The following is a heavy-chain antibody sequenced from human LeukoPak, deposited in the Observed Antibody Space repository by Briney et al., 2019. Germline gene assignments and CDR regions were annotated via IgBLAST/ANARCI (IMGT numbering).Heavy chain of an antibody. CDR3: ARGERWLQSAYYYYGMDV. Sequence: SETLSRTCAVYGGSFRGYYWSWIRQPPGKGLEWIGEINHSGSTNYNPSLKSRVIISVDTSKNQFSLKLSSVTAADTAVYYCARGERWLQSAYYYYGMDVWGQGTTVTVSS. CDR2: INHSGST. J-gene: IGHJ6*02. D-gene: IGHD5-24*01. CDR1: GGSFRGYY. V-gene: IGHV4-34*01.